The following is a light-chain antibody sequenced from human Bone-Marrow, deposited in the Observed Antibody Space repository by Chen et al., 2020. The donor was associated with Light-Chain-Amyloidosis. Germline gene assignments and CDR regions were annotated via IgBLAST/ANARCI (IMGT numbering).Light chain of an antibody. V-gene: IGKV4-1*01. Sequence: DIVMTQSLASLAVSLGARATINCKSSQSVLHSPNNNNYLAWYQQKPGQPPKLLIYWASTRESGVPDRFSGSESGADFTLTISSLQAEDVAVYYCHQYCSTPRTFGQGTKVEIK. CDR2: WAS. J-gene: IGKJ1*01. CDR1: QSVLHSPNNNNY. CDR3: HQYCSTPRT.